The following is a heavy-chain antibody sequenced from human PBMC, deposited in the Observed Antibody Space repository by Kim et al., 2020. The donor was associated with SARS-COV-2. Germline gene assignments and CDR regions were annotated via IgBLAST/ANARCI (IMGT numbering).Heavy chain of an antibody. J-gene: IGHJ4*02. Sequence: GGSLRLSCATSGFNFKTYGMHWVRQAPGKGLEWVAVISYDGKNKFYTDSVQGRFSISRDNSKNTVDLQMNSLRAEDTAVYYCAKDVRGEAAAQDYWGQGT. V-gene: IGHV3-30*18. CDR1: GFNFKTYG. CDR2: ISYDGKNK. CDR3: AKDVRGEAAAQDY. D-gene: IGHD2-21*01.